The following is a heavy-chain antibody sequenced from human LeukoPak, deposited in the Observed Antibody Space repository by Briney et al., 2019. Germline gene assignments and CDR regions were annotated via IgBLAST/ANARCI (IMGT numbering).Heavy chain of an antibody. CDR3: AGASYDSSGVH. Sequence: SETLSLTCTVSGGPISSYYWSWIRQPPGKGLEWIGYIYYSGSTNYNPSLKSRVTISVDTSKHQFSLKLSSVTAADTAVYYCAGASYDSSGVHWGQGTLVTVSS. J-gene: IGHJ4*02. V-gene: IGHV4-59*01. D-gene: IGHD3-22*01. CDR2: IYYSGST. CDR1: GGPISSYY.